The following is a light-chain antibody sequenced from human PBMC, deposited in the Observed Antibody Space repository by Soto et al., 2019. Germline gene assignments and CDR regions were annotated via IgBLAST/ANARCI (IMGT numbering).Light chain of an antibody. Sequence: EIVLTQSPATLSLSPGERATLSCGASQSVSSTYLAWYQQKPGLAPRLLIYDAYSRATGTPDRFSGSGSGTDSTLTISMLEPEDSAGYYCQYYGRSSFTFGQGTKVEIK. J-gene: IGKJ2*01. V-gene: IGKV3D-20*01. CDR1: QSVSSTY. CDR2: DAY. CDR3: QYYGRSSFT.